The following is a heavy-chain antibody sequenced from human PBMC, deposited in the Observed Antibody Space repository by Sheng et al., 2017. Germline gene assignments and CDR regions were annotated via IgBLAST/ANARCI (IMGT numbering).Heavy chain of an antibody. J-gene: IGHJ4*02. CDR1: GYTFTTYS. Sequence: QVQLVQSGGDVKKPGASVKVSCKASGYTFTTYSITWVRQAPGQGLEWMGWISTYNGDTKFAQKFQGRVTMTTDTSTRTVYMELRGLRSDDTAVYYCARQDDHGDFLGNYWGQGTLVTVSS. CDR2: ISTYNGDT. V-gene: IGHV1-18*01. D-gene: IGHD4-17*01. CDR3: ARQDDHGDFLGNY.